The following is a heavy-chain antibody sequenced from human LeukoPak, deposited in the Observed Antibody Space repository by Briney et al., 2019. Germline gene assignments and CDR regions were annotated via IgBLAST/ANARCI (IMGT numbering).Heavy chain of an antibody. D-gene: IGHD3-9*01. CDR1: GFTFSSYS. CDR2: ISSSSSYI. CDR3: ARETPPNYDILTGYSEGFDY. Sequence: GRSLRLSCAASGFTFSSYSMNWVRQAPGKGLEWVSSISSSSSYIYYADSVKGRFTISRDNAKNSLYLQMNSLRAEDTAVYYCARETPPNYDILTGYSEGFDYWGQGTLVTVSS. J-gene: IGHJ4*02. V-gene: IGHV3-21*01.